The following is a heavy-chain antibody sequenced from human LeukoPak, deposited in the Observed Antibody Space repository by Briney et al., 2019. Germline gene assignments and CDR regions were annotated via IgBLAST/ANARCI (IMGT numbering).Heavy chain of an antibody. CDR3: ARDGTVVTTYYYYGMDV. CDR2: ITESGGTE. CDR1: AFTFSEYS. D-gene: IGHD4-23*01. V-gene: IGHV3-11*01. J-gene: IGHJ6*02. Sequence: GGSLRLSCVGSAFTFSEYSMSWIRQAPGRELEWISSITESGGTEYYADSVKGRFSISRDNAKSALYLQMNSLRAEDTAVYYCARDGTVVTTYYYYGMDVWGQGTTVTVSS.